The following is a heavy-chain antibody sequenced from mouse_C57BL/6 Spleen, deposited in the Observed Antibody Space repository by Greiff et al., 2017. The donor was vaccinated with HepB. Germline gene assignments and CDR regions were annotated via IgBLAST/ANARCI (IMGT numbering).Heavy chain of an antibody. D-gene: IGHD2-3*01. CDR3: ARDDGNYVYFDY. CDR1: GYTFTSYG. CDR2: IYPRSGNT. J-gene: IGHJ2*01. Sequence: VQLQQSGAELARPGASVKLSCKASGYTFTSYGISWVKQRTGQGLDWIGEIYPRSGNTYYNEKFKGKATLTADKSSSTAYMELRSLTSEDSAVYFCARDDGNYVYFDYWGQGTTLTVSS. V-gene: IGHV1-81*01.